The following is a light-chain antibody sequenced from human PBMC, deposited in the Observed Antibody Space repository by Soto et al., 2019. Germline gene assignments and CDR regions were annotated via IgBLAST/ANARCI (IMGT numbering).Light chain of an antibody. CDR1: QSINSF. V-gene: IGKV3-20*01. CDR2: GAS. Sequence: IVLTQSPGTVSSSEGEGGTVSCRGSQSINSFLAWYQQRRGQAPRLLIHGASSRATGIPDRFSGSGSGTDFTLTISRLEPEDFAVYYCQQYGSSPQTFGQGTKVDIK. CDR3: QQYGSSPQT. J-gene: IGKJ1*01.